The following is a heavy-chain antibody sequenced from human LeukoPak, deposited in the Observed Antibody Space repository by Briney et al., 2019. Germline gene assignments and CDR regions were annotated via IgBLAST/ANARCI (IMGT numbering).Heavy chain of an antibody. D-gene: IGHD3-3*01. CDR1: AGSISTPY. CDR2: VFYGGMT. J-gene: IGHJ4*02. V-gene: IGHV4-59*11. Sequence: PSETLSLTCSVSAGSISTPYWHWIRQSPGKGLEWIGFVFYGGMTNYNPSLKSRVTISLGTSKNQFSLKLTSVTAADTAVYYCASGTVFGVITPQYFHYWGRGTRVTVSS. CDR3: ASGTVFGVITPQYFHY.